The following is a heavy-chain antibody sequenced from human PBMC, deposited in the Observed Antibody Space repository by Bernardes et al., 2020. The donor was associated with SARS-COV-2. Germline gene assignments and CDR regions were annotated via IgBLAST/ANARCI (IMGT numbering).Heavy chain of an antibody. Sequence: SEPLSLTCTVFGGSVSRSSYYWSWRRQPPGKGLEWIGYIYYTGSTNYNASLKSRVTISVDTAENQFSLNLSSVTAADTAVYYCARVYGSGLDYWGHGTLVTVSS. J-gene: IGHJ4*01. CDR1: GGSVSRSSYY. V-gene: IGHV4-61*01. CDR2: IYYTGST. CDR3: ARVYGSGLDY. D-gene: IGHD3-10*01.